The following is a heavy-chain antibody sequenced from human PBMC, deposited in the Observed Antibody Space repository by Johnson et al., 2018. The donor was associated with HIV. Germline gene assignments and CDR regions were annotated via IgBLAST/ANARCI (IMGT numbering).Heavy chain of an antibody. D-gene: IGHD3-3*01. CDR3: ARDPLAYDNFWSGSLHAFDI. CDR2: ISNSGSTI. Sequence: QEQLVESGGGLVKPGGSLRLSCAASGFTFSDYYMSWIRQAPAKGLEWISYISNSGSTIYYADSVKGRFTISRDNAKNLLYLQMNSMRGEDTAVYYCARDPLAYDNFWSGSLHAFDIWGQGTKVTVSS. V-gene: IGHV3-11*04. CDR1: GFTFSDYY. J-gene: IGHJ3*02.